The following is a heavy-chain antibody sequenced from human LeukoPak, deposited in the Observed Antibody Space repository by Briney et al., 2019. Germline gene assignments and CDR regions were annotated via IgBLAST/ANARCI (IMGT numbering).Heavy chain of an antibody. J-gene: IGHJ1*01. V-gene: IGHV4-59*01. CDR1: GGSISSYY. D-gene: IGHD2-21*02. CDR3: ARAYCGGDCYSAEYFQH. CDR2: IYYSGST. Sequence: SETLSLTCTVSGGSISSYYWSWIRQSPGKGLEWIGYIYYSGSTNYNPSLKSRVTISVDTSKNQFSLKLSSVTAADTAVYYCARAYCGGDCYSAEYFQHWGQGTLVTVSS.